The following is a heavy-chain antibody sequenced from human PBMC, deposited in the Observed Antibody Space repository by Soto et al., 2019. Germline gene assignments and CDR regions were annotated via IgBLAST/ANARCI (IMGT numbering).Heavy chain of an antibody. CDR2: ISGYNGNT. D-gene: IGHD2-8*02. CDR1: DNTFTHYG. V-gene: IGHV1-18*01. CDR3: AATGGNYFGLDV. Sequence: GASVKVSCKFSDNTFTHYGINWVRQAPGQGLEWMGWISGYNGNTKYAQKFQDRVTMTADTSTRTAFMEVRSLTSDDTGVYFCAATGGNYFGLDVWGQGTTVTVS. J-gene: IGHJ6*02.